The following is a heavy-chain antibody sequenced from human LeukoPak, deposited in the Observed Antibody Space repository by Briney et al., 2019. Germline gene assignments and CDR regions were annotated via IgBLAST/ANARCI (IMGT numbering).Heavy chain of an antibody. CDR3: ATDCGYSYDMFYSFDY. CDR1: GFTFYTYS. V-gene: IGHV3-48*01. D-gene: IGHD5-18*01. J-gene: IGHJ4*02. CDR2: IRSTGSSI. Sequence: PGGSLRLSCAASGFTFYTYSMHWVRQAPGKGLEWVSYIRSTGSSIYYADSVKGRFTISRDNGKNSLFLQMNSLIAVDTAVCYCATDCGYSYDMFYSFDYWGQRTLVTVSS.